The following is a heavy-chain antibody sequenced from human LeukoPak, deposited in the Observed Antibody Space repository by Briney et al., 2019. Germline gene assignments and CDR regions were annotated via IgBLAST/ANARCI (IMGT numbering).Heavy chain of an antibody. V-gene: IGHV4-34*01. CDR3: ARLPPLYYYGMDV. CDR2: INHSGST. CDR1: GGSFSGYY. Sequence: PSETLSLTCAVYGGSFSGYYWSWIRQPPGKGLEWIGEINHSGSTNYNPSLKSRVTISVDTSKNQFSLNLSSVTAADTAVYYCARLPPLYYYGMDVWGQGTTVTVSS. J-gene: IGHJ6*02.